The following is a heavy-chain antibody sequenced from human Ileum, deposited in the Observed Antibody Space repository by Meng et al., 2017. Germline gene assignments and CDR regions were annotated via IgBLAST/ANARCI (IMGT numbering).Heavy chain of an antibody. CDR1: GFTFTSSA. Sequence: SVKVSCKASGFTFTSSAVQWVRQARGQRLEWIGWIVVGSGNSNYAQKFQERVTITRDMSTSTAYMELSSLRSEDTAVYYCAAETMIVVAQMVGWGQGTLVTVSS. CDR2: IVVGSGNS. V-gene: IGHV1-58*01. D-gene: IGHD3-22*01. J-gene: IGHJ4*02. CDR3: AAETMIVVAQMVG.